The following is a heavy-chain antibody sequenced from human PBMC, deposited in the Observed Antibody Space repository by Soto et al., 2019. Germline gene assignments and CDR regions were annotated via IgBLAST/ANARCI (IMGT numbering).Heavy chain of an antibody. CDR1: GYSFTSYW. CDR2: IDPSDSYT. CDR3: ARRVEMATNPNAFDI. J-gene: IGHJ3*02. V-gene: IGHV5-10-1*01. D-gene: IGHD5-12*01. Sequence: PGESLKISCKGSGYSFTSYWISWVRQMPGKGLEWMGRIDPSDSYTNYSPSFQGHVTISADKSISTAYLQWSSLKASDTAMYYCARRVEMATNPNAFDIWGEGTMVTVS.